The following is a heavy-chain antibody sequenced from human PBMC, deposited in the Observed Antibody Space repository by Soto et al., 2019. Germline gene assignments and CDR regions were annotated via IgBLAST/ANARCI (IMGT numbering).Heavy chain of an antibody. CDR1: GGTFSSYA. Sequence: QVQLVQSGAEVKKPGSSVKVSCKASGGTFSSYAISWVRQAPGQGLEWMGGIIPLFGTANYAQKFQGRVTNNADETTSTAYMELSSLRSEDTAVYYCARGTGTTGGMDVWGQGTTVTVSS. CDR2: IIPLFGTA. V-gene: IGHV1-69*01. CDR3: ARGTGTTGGMDV. D-gene: IGHD1-7*01. J-gene: IGHJ6*02.